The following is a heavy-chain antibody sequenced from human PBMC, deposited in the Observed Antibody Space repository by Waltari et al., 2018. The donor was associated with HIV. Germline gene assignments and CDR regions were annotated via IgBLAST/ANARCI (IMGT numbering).Heavy chain of an antibody. J-gene: IGHJ6*02. D-gene: IGHD6-19*01. CDR3: AKESMAGLYYYYGMDV. Sequence: EVHLVESGGGLVQPGRSLRLSCAASGFTFDDYAMHWVRQAPGKGRVWVAGIRWKSGSIGYAYSVKGRFTIARDNAKNSLYLQMNSLRDEDTALYYCAKESMAGLYYYYGMDVWGQGTTVTVSS. CDR1: GFTFDDYA. V-gene: IGHV3-9*01. CDR2: IRWKSGSI.